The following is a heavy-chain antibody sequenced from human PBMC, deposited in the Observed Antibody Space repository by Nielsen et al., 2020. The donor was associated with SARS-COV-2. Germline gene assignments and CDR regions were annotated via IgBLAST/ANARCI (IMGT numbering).Heavy chain of an antibody. J-gene: IGHJ5*01. Sequence: SEPLSLTCTVSGGSISNVGYYWSWIRQHPGKGLEWIGYIYYSGSAQYNPSLESRVSMSVDTSNNYFSLSLTSVTAADTAVYYCARVDYGDYGAGMWFDSWGQGILVTVSS. CDR1: GGSISNVGYY. V-gene: IGHV4-31*03. CDR3: ARVDYGDYGAGMWFDS. D-gene: IGHD4-17*01. CDR2: IYYSGSA.